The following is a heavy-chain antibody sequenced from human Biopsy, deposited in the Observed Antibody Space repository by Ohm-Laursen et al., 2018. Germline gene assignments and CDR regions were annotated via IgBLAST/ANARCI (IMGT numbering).Heavy chain of an antibody. CDR2: IYTGDIT. D-gene: IGHD4-17*01. J-gene: IGHJ4*02. Sequence: GSLRLSCAASGFTINSNYMNWARQAPGKGLEWVSVIYTGDITSYADSVKGRFTISRDISKNALYLHMNSLRAEDRGVYYCVRGLADGVRLNWGQGTLVAVSS. V-gene: IGHV3-66*01. CDR3: VRGLADGVRLN. CDR1: GFTINSNY.